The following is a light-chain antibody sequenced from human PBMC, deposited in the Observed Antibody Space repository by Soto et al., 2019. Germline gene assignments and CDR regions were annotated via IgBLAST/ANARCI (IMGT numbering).Light chain of an antibody. CDR3: CSYTSSSTLRV. J-gene: IGLJ2*01. CDR2: DVS. Sequence: QSALTQPASVSGSPGQSITISCTGSSSDVGGYNYVSWYQQHPGKAPKLMIYDVSNRPSGVSNRFSGSKSGNTASLTISGLHAEDEADYYCCSYTSSSTLRVFGGGTKLTVL. V-gene: IGLV2-14*01. CDR1: SSDVGGYNY.